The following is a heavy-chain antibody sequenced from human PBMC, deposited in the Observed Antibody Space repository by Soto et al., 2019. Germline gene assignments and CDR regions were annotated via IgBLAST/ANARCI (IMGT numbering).Heavy chain of an antibody. V-gene: IGHV3-30*18. CDR2: ISYDDSNK. CDR1: GFTFSSYG. Sequence: QVQLVESGGGVVQPGRSLRLSCAASGFTFSSYGMHWVRQAPGKGLEWVAVISYDDSNKYYADSVKGRFTISRDNSKNTLYLQMNSLRAEDTAVYYCAKSIAAVGTPPYFYYYGMDVWGQGTTVTVSS. J-gene: IGHJ6*02. CDR3: AKSIAAVGTPPYFYYYGMDV. D-gene: IGHD6-13*01.